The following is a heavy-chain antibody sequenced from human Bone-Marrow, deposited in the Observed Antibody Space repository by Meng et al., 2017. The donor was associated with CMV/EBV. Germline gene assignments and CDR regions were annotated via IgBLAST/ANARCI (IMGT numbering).Heavy chain of an antibody. Sequence: ASVKVSCKASGYTFTGYYMHWVRQAPGQGLEWMGWINPNSGGTNYAQKLQGRVTMTRDTSISTAYMELSRLRSDDTAVYYCAREDIVVVPAAMGGAYYYYGMDVWGQGTTVTVSS. D-gene: IGHD2-2*01. CDR1: GYTFTGYY. CDR3: AREDIVVVPAAMGGAYYYYGMDV. CDR2: INPNSGGT. J-gene: IGHJ6*02. V-gene: IGHV1-2*02.